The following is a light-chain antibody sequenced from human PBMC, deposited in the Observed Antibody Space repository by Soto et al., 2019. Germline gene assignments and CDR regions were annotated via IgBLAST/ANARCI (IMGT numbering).Light chain of an antibody. Sequence: QSVLTQPASVSGSPGQSITISCTGTSSDVGLYDYVSWYQQHPGKAPQLMIYAVSNRPSGVSNRFSASKSGNTASLFISGLQAKDEADYYCSSYTSDSSYVFGSGTKVTVL. CDR2: AVS. J-gene: IGLJ1*01. CDR1: SSDVGLYDY. CDR3: SSYTSDSSYV. V-gene: IGLV2-14*01.